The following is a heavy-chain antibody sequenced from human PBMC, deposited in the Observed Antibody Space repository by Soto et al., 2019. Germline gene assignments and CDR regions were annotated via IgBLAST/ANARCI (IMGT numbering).Heavy chain of an antibody. CDR1: GGSISSYY. CDR3: ASTHIVVVTDAFDI. J-gene: IGHJ3*02. CDR2: IYYSGTT. D-gene: IGHD2-21*02. Sequence: SETLSLTCTVSGGSISSYYCIFIRHPPGKGLEWIVYIYYSGTTNYNPSLKSRVTISVDTSKNQFSLKLSSVTAADTAVYYCASTHIVVVTDAFDIWGQGTMVTVSS. V-gene: IGHV4-59*01.